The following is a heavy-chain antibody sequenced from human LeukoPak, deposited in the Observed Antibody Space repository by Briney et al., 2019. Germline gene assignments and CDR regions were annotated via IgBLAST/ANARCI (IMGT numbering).Heavy chain of an antibody. V-gene: IGHV3-23*01. J-gene: IGHJ4*02. D-gene: IGHD3-22*01. CDR2: ISGNGGSI. CDR3: AKAPYYYDTSGYFFRNFDY. Sequence: GGSLRLSCAASGFTFYRDAMSWVRQAAGKGLEWVSSISGNGGSIYYADSVKGRFTISRYNSKSTVYLQMNSLRAEDTALYFCAKAPYYYDTSGYFFRNFDYWGQGTLVTVSS. CDR1: GFTFYRDA.